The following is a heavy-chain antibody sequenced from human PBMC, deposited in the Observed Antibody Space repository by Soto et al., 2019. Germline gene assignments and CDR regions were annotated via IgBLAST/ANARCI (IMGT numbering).Heavy chain of an antibody. CDR2: AYHSGST. J-gene: IGHJ4*02. CDR1: GGFTSTNNW. CDR3: ARSPPSSYYGGSGTFDY. D-gene: IGHD3-10*01. Sequence: SETLSLTCAVSGGFTSTNNWWSWVRQPPGKGLEWIGDAYHSGSTEYNPSLKSRVSISVDKSKNQISLKLTSATAADTAVYYCARSPPSSYYGGSGTFDYWGQGALVTVSS. V-gene: IGHV4-4*02.